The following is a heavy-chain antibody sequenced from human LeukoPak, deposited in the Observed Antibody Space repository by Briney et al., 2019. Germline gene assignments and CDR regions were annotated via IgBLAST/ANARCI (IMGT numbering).Heavy chain of an antibody. V-gene: IGHV4-34*01. CDR3: ARVGSYYDFWSGYPYFDY. D-gene: IGHD3-3*01. CDR2: INHSGST. Sequence: PSETLSLTCAVYGGSFSGYDWSWIRQPPGKGLEWIGEINHSGSTNYNPSLKSRVTISVDKSKNKFSLKLSSVTAADTAVYYCARVGSYYDFWSGYPYFDYWGQGTLVTVSS. J-gene: IGHJ4*02. CDR1: GGSFSGYD.